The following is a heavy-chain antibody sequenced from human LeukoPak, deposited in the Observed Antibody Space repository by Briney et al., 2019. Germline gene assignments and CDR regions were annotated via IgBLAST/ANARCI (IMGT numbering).Heavy chain of an antibody. V-gene: IGHV3-21*01. CDR3: ARGGDIVVVVATDAFDI. Sequence: GGSLRLSCAASGFTFSSYSMNWVRQAPGKGLEWVSSISSSSSYIYYADSVKGRFTISRDNAKNSLYLQMNSLRAEDTAVYYCARGGDIVVVVATDAFDIWGQGTMVAVSS. D-gene: IGHD2-15*01. J-gene: IGHJ3*02. CDR1: GFTFSSYS. CDR2: ISSSSSYI.